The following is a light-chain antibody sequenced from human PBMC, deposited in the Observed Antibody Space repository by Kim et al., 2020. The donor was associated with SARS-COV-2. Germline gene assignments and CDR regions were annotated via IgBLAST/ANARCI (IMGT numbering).Light chain of an antibody. Sequence: GQSLTISCTGTSNDVGNYGGDSGYQQAPGTAPNVRSKEVRSRPAGVPDRLSGSKSDNTASLTISGLQAEDEGDYDCSSNTASGARVFGGGTQLTVL. J-gene: IGLJ3*02. CDR1: SNDVGNYGG. CDR3: SSNTASGARV. CDR2: EVR. V-gene: IGLV2-18*02.